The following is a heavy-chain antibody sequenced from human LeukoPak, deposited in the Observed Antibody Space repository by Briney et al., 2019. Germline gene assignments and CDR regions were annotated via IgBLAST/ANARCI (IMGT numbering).Heavy chain of an antibody. V-gene: IGHV3-23*01. J-gene: IGHJ4*02. CDR1: GFTFSSYG. CDR3: ASISVAPYYYGSGSYYEDDY. Sequence: PAGTLSLTCAASGFTFSSYGRSWIRQPPGKGLEWVSDISGRGGSTYYADCVKVRFTISRDNSKNTLYLQMNGLRAEDTAVYYCASISVAPYYYGSGSYYEDDYWGQGTLVTVSS. CDR2: ISGRGGST. D-gene: IGHD3-10*01.